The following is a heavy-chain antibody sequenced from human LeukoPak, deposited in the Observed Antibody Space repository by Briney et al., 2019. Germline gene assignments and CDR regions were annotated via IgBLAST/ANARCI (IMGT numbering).Heavy chain of an antibody. CDR2: INHSGST. V-gene: IGHV4-34*01. CDR3: ARSPRVLRYFYGMDV. CDR1: GESFSGYY. Sequence: SETLSLTCAVYGESFSGYYWSWIRQPPGKGLEWIGEINHSGSTNYNPSLKSRVTIAVDTSKNQFSLKLSSVTAADTAVYYCARSPRVLRYFYGMDVWGQGTTVTVSS. J-gene: IGHJ6*02. D-gene: IGHD3-9*01.